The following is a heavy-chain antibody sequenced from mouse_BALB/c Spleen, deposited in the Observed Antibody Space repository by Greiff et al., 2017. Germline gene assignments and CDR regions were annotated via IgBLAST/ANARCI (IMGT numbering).Heavy chain of an antibody. CDR2: INSNGGST. Sequence: EVMLVESGGGLVKLGGSLKLSCAASGFTFSSYYMSWVRQTPEKRLELVAAINSNGGSTYYPDTVKGRFTISRDNAKNTLYLQMSSLKSEDTALYYCARQDYWYFDVWGAGTTVTVSS. CDR3: ARQDYWYFDV. V-gene: IGHV5-6-2*01. CDR1: GFTFSSYY. J-gene: IGHJ1*01.